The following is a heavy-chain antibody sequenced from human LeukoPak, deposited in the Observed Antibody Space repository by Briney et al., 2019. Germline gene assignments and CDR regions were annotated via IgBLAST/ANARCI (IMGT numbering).Heavy chain of an antibody. CDR3: ARIGFGFSYGQGFDY. Sequence: GGSLRLSCAASGFTFSSYSMNWVRQAPGKGLEWVSYISSSSSTIYYADSVKGRFTVSRDNSENTLYLQMNNLRPDDTAIYYCARIGFGFSYGQGFDYWGQGTLVSVSS. V-gene: IGHV3-48*01. D-gene: IGHD5-18*01. CDR1: GFTFSSYS. CDR2: ISSSSSTI. J-gene: IGHJ4*02.